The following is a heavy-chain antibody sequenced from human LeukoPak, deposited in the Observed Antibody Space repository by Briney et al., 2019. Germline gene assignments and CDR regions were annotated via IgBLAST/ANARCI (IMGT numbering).Heavy chain of an antibody. CDR3: TTDGDANWN. J-gene: IGHJ4*02. Sequence: GGSLRLSCAASGFTFSKSWMSWVRQAPVRGLEWVGRIQTKSDGGTTDYGAPVKGRFTISRDDSKNTLYLQMDSLKSGDTAVYFCTTDGDANWNWGQGTLVTVSS. CDR2: IQTKSDGGTT. CDR1: GFTFSKSW. V-gene: IGHV3-15*01. D-gene: IGHD1-20*01.